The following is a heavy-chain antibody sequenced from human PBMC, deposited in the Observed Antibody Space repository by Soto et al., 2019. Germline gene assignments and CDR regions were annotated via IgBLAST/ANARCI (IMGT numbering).Heavy chain of an antibody. V-gene: IGHV3-30*18. J-gene: IGHJ6*02. Sequence: GGSLRLSCAASGFTFSSYGMHWVRQAPGKGLEWVAVISYDGSNKYYADSVKGRFTISRDNSKNTLYLQMNSLRAEDTAVYYCAKDKRITMVRGALRYYYYGMDVWGQGTTVTVSS. CDR3: AKDKRITMVRGALRYYYYGMDV. CDR2: ISYDGSNK. CDR1: GFTFSSYG. D-gene: IGHD3-10*01.